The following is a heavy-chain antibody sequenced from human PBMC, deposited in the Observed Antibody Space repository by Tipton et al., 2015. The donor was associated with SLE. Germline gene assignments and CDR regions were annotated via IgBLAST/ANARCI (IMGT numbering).Heavy chain of an antibody. V-gene: IGHV4-39*07. Sequence: TLSLTCTVSGGSISSSSYYWGWIRQPPGKGLEWIGEINHSGSTNYNPSLKSRVTISVDTSKNQFSLKLSSVTAADTAVYYCARGHQGERTVGYWGQGTLVTVSS. J-gene: IGHJ4*02. CDR2: INHSGST. D-gene: IGHD1-1*01. CDR1: GGSISSSSYY. CDR3: ARGHQGERTVGY.